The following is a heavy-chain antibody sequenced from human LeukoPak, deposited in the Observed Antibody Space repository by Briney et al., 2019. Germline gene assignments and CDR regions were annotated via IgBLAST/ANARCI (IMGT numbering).Heavy chain of an antibody. D-gene: IGHD6-19*01. CDR2: ISSSGSTI. CDR3: ARVVSSSGWGGFDP. V-gene: IGHV3-11*04. J-gene: IGHJ5*02. Sequence: GGSLRLSCAASGFTFSSYWMSWIRQAPGKGLEWVSYISSSGSTIYYADSVKGRFTISRDNAKNSLYLQMNSLRAEDTAVYYCARVVSSSGWGGFDPWGQGTLVTVSS. CDR1: GFTFSSYW.